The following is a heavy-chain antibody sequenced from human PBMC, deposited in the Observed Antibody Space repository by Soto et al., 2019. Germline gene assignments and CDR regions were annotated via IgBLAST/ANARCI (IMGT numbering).Heavy chain of an antibody. CDR1: GDSFNDYY. D-gene: IGHD3-16*01. CDR2: INPNGGAT. Sequence: VQLAQSGAEVKKPGASVKVSCKTSGDSFNDYYIHWVRQAPGQGLEWMGWINPNGGATKYAQKFQGRVTVTRDTSIRTVYMEVSSLRSDDTAVYYWARERGGVTATLDYYYFYMGVWGKGTTVTVSS. CDR3: ARERGGVTATLDYYYFYMGV. V-gene: IGHV1-2*02. J-gene: IGHJ6*03.